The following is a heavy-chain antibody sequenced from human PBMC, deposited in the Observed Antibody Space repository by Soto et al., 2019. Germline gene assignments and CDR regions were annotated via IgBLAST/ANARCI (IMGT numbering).Heavy chain of an antibody. CDR2: ISGSGGST. V-gene: IGHV3-23*01. CDR3: AKDSPYCSGGSCSYYYGMDV. D-gene: IGHD2-15*01. Sequence: VGSLRLSCAASGFTFSSYAMSWVRQAPGKGLEWVSAISGSGGSTYYADSVKGRFTISRDNSKNTLYLQMNSLRAEDTAVYYCAKDSPYCSGGSCSYYYGMDVWGQGTTVTVSS. CDR1: GFTFSSYA. J-gene: IGHJ6*02.